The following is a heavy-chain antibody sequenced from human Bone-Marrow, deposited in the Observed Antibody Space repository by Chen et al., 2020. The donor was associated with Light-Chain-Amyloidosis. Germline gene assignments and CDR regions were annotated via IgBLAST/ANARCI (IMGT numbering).Heavy chain of an antibody. CDR2: ISSSCNTI. CDR3: ASMPVVTKALDRSSSLYYYYGMDV. V-gene: IGHV3-48*03. D-gene: IGHD6-6*01. CDR1: GFTFSSYE. J-gene: IGHJ6*02. Sequence: EVQLVESVGGLVQPGGSLRLSCAASGFTFSSYEMNWVRQAPGKGLEWVSYISSSCNTIYYADSVKGRFTISRDDAKNSLYLQMNSLRAEDTAVYYCASMPVVTKALDRSSSLYYYYGMDVWGQGTTVTVSS.